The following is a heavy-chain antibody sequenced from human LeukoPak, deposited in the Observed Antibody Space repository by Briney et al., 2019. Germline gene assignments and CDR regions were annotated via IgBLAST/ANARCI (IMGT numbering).Heavy chain of an antibody. CDR3: ATVTRG. J-gene: IGHJ4*02. Sequence: GGSLRLSRAASGFTFSSYWVNWVRQAPGKGLEWVANINQDGSEKYYVDSVKGRFTISRDNAKNSLYLQMDSLRAEDTAVYYCATVTRGWGQGTLVTVSS. CDR2: INQDGSEK. CDR1: GFTFSSYW. V-gene: IGHV3-7*05.